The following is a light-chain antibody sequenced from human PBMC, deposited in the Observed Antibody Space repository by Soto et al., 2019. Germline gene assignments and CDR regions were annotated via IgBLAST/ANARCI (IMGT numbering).Light chain of an antibody. CDR3: SSYTSSSTNV. Sequence: QSALTQPASVSGSPGQSITISCTGTSSDVGGYNSVSWYQHHPGKAPKLILYAVGDRPSGGSYRFSGSKSGNTASLAISGLQAVDEADYYCSSYTSSSTNVFGTGTELSVL. CDR2: AVG. V-gene: IGLV2-14*03. J-gene: IGLJ1*01. CDR1: SSDVGGYNS.